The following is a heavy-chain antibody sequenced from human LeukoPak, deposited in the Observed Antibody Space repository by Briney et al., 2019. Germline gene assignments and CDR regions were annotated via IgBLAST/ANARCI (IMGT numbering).Heavy chain of an antibody. CDR1: GFTFSSYS. Sequence: PGGSLRLSCAASGFTFSSYSMNWVRQAPGKGLEWVSSISSSSSYIYYVDSVKGRFTISRDNAKNSLYLQMNSLRAEDTAVYYRARGVIQLWSDNWFDPWGQGTLVTVSS. CDR2: ISSSSSYI. CDR3: ARGVIQLWSDNWFDP. J-gene: IGHJ5*02. D-gene: IGHD5-18*01. V-gene: IGHV3-21*01.